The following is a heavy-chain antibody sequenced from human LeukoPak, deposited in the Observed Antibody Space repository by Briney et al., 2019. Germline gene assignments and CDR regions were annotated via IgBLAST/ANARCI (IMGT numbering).Heavy chain of an antibody. CDR1: GGSFSGYY. J-gene: IGHJ2*01. V-gene: IGHV4-34*01. Sequence: PSETLSLTCAVYGGSFSGYYWSWIRQPPGKGLEWIGEINHSGSTNYNPSLKSRVTISVDTSKNQFSLKLSSVTAADTAVYYCARDRRLRYFDWSHHWYFDLWGRGTLVTVSS. CDR2: INHSGST. CDR3: ARDRRLRYFDWSHHWYFDL. D-gene: IGHD3-9*01.